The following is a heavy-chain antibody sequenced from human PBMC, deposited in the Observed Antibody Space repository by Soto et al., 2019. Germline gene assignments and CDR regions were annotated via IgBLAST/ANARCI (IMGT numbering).Heavy chain of an antibody. CDR3: ASSTLMYYYDSSGYYPNYYGMDV. V-gene: IGHV1-69*06. CDR2: IIPIFGTA. CDR1: GGTFSSYA. Sequence: SVKVSCKASGGTFSSYAISWVRQAPGQGLEWMGGIIPIFGTANYAQKFQGRVTITADKSTSTAYMELSSLRSEDTAVYYCASSTLMYYYDSSGYYPNYYGMDVWGQGTTVTVSS. J-gene: IGHJ6*02. D-gene: IGHD3-22*01.